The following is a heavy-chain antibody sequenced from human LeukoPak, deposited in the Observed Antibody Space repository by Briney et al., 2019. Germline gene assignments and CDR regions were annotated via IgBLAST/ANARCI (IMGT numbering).Heavy chain of an antibody. Sequence: GGSLRLSCVASGFSFSDYYMSWIRQAPGKGLECIGSTIYYADSVKGRFTISRDNAKNSLYLQMNSLRAEDTAVYYCARDRGIVGTTGYYYMDVWGKGTTVTVSS. J-gene: IGHJ6*03. V-gene: IGHV3-11*04. CDR2: IGSTI. CDR1: GFSFSDYY. CDR3: ARDRGIVGTTGYYYMDV. D-gene: IGHD1-26*01.